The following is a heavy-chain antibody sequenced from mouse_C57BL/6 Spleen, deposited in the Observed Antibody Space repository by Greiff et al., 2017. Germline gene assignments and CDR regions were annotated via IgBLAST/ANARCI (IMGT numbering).Heavy chain of an antibody. CDR1: GFTFSDYY. V-gene: IGHV5-16*01. CDR2: INYDGSST. CDR3: ARDRGYDYDGGYYFDY. D-gene: IGHD2-4*01. Sequence: EVKLVESEGGLVQPGSSIKLSCTASGFTFSDYYMAWVSQVPERGLEWVANINYDGSSTNYLDSLKSRFIISRYNAKNILYLQMSSLKSEDTATYYCARDRGYDYDGGYYFDYWGQGTTLTFYS. J-gene: IGHJ2*01.